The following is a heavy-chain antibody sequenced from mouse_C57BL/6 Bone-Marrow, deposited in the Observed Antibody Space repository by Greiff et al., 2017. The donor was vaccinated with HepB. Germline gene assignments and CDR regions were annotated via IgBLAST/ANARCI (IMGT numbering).Heavy chain of an antibody. CDR1: GISITTGNYR. CDR2: IYYSGTI. Sequence: VQLKESGPGLVKPSQTVFLTCTVTGISITTGNYRWSWIRQFPGNKLEWIGYIYYSGTITYNPSLTSRTTITRDTPKNQFFLEMNSLTAEDTATYYCARERGYDYAYWYFDVWGTGTTVTVSS. D-gene: IGHD2-4*01. V-gene: IGHV3-5*01. J-gene: IGHJ1*03. CDR3: ARERGYDYAYWYFDV.